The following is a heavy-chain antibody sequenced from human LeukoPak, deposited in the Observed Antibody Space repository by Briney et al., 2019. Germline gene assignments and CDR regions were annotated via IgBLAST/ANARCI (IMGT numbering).Heavy chain of an antibody. CDR3: ARGYVYSYDY. J-gene: IGHJ4*02. V-gene: IGHV3-13*01. Sequence: PGGALRLSCVASGFAFSSYDMHWVRQATGKGLEWVSAIGTASDAYHPGTVRGRFTVSRDNAKNSLYLQMNSLRAGDTTVHYCARGYVYSYDYWGQGIMVTVSS. D-gene: IGHD3-16*01. CDR1: GFAFSSYD. CDR2: IGTASDA.